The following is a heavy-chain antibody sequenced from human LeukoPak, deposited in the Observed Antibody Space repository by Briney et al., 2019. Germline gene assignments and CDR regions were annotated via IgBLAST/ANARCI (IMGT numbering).Heavy chain of an antibody. V-gene: IGHV4-34*01. J-gene: IGHJ4*02. D-gene: IGHD3-9*01. CDR3: SREGYDILTGDYIVD. CDR1: GGSFSGYY. CDR2: INHRGYS. Sequence: SETLSLTCTAYGGSFSGYYWSWIRQPLGKGLEWIGEINHRGYSNYNPSLKSRVTISVDTSKNEFSLKLNSVTAADTAVYYCSREGYDILTGDYIVDWGQGTLVTVSS.